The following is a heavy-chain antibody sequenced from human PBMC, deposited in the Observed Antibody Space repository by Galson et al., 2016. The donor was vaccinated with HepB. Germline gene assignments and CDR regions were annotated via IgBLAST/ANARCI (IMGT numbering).Heavy chain of an antibody. V-gene: IGHV3-74*01. J-gene: IGHJ6*02. CDR2: INSDGSST. Sequence: SLRLSCAASGFTFSDFAIHWVRQAPGKGLVWVSRINSDGSSTSYADSVKGRFTISRDNAKNTLYLQMNSLRAEDTAVYYCAKAYGSGSSFYYYYGMDVWGQGTTVTVSS. CDR1: GFTFSDFA. CDR3: AKAYGSGSSFYYYYGMDV. D-gene: IGHD3-10*01.